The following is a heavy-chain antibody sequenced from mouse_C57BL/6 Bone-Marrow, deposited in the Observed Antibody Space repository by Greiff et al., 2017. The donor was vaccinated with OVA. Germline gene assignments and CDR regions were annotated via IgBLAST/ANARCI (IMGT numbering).Heavy chain of an antibody. J-gene: IGHJ4*01. CDR2: IYPGSGNT. D-gene: IGHD1-1*01. CDR1: GYTFTDYY. Sequence: VQLQQSGAELVRPGASVKLSCKASGYTFTDYYINWVKQRPGQGLEWIARIYPGSGNTYYNEKFKGKATLTAEKSSSTAYMQLSSLTSEDSAFYFCATPTTVVATRYAMGYWGQGASVTVSS. V-gene: IGHV1-76*01. CDR3: ATPTTVVATRYAMGY.